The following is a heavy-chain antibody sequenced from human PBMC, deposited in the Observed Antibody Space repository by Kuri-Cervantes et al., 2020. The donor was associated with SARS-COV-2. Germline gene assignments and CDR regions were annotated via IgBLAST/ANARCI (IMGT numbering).Heavy chain of an antibody. CDR3: SRDLEVAGYNWFDP. CDR1: GFTFSSYW. J-gene: IGHJ5*02. V-gene: IGHV3-74*01. Sequence: GGSLKISCAASGFTFSSYWMHWVRQAPGKGLVWVSRINSDGSSTSYADSVKGRFTISRDNAKNSLYLQMNSLRAEDTAVYYCSRDLEVAGYNWFDPWGQGTLVTVSS. D-gene: IGHD2-15*01. CDR2: INSDGSST.